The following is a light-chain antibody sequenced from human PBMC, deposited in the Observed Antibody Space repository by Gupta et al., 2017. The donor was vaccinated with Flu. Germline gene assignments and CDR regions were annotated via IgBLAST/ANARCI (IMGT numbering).Light chain of an antibody. CDR2: EVN. Sequence: QSALPPPASVSGSPGHSISISCTGTSSDVGGYNYVSCYQQHPAKAPKLMIYEVNKRPAGVSSRFSGSNAGNTASLTISRHQAEDEADYYCSSYTSSSTVVFGGGTKLTVL. V-gene: IGLV2-14*01. CDR3: SSYTSSSTVV. J-gene: IGLJ2*01. CDR1: SSDVGGYNY.